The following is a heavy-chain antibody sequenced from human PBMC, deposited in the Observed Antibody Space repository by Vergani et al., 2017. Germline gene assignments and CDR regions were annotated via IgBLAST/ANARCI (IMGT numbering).Heavy chain of an antibody. Sequence: EVQLVESGGGLVQPGRSLRLSCTASGFTFGDYAMSWFRQAPGKGLEWVGFIRSKAYGGTTEYAASVKGRFTISRDDSKSIAYLQMNSLRAEDTAVYYCARTRAPYSSSSPDAFDIWGQGTMVTVSS. CDR1: GFTFGDYA. CDR2: IRSKAYGGTT. J-gene: IGHJ3*02. D-gene: IGHD6-6*01. V-gene: IGHV3-49*03. CDR3: ARTRAPYSSSSPDAFDI.